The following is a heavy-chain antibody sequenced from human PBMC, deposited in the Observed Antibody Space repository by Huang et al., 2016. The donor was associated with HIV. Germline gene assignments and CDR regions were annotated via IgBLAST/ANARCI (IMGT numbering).Heavy chain of an antibody. CDR2: IIPIFGTA. J-gene: IGHJ4*02. Sequence: QVQLVQSGAEVKKPGSSVKVSCKASGGTFSSYAISWVRQAPGQGLEWMGVIIPIFGTANYAQKVQGRVTITADESTSTAYMEVGSLRSEDTAVYYCARVESRRYYDSSGYYYWGQGTLVTVSS. CDR1: GGTFSSYA. CDR3: ARVESRRYYDSSGYYY. D-gene: IGHD3-22*01. V-gene: IGHV1-69*01.